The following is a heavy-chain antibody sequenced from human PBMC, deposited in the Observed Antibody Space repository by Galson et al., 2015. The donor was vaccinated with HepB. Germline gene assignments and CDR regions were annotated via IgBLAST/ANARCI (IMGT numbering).Heavy chain of an antibody. V-gene: IGHV1-18*04. CDR1: GYTFTSYG. J-gene: IGHJ6*02. Sequence: SVKVSCKASGYTFTSYGISWVRQAPGQGLEWMGWISAYNGNTNYAQKLQGRVTMTTDTSTSTAYMELRSLRSDDTAVYYCALRRIVVVPAAGGAAYYYGMDVWGQGTTVTVSS. CDR3: ALRRIVVVPAAGGAAYYYGMDV. D-gene: IGHD2-2*01. CDR2: ISAYNGNT.